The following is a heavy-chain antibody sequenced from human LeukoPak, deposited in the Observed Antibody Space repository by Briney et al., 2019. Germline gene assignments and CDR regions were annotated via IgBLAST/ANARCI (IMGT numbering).Heavy chain of an antibody. CDR1: GFTFSSYG. J-gene: IGHJ6*03. CDR3: AKAAYNWNYAHYYYYYMDV. Sequence: PGRSLRLSCAASGFTFSSYGMHWVRQAPGKGLEWVSSISSSSSYIYYADSVKGRFTISRDNSKNTLYLQMNSLRAEDTAVYYCAKAAYNWNYAHYYYYYMDVWGKGTTVTVSS. V-gene: IGHV3-21*04. D-gene: IGHD1-7*01. CDR2: ISSSSSYI.